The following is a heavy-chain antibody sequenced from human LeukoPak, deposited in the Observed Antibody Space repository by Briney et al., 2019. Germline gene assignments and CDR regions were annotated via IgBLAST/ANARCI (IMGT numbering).Heavy chain of an antibody. V-gene: IGHV6-1*01. CDR2: TYYRSKWYY. J-gene: IGHJ4*02. CDR3: ARGGIYFYD. Sequence: SQTLSLTCAISGDSVSSNSAAWNWIRQSPSRGLEWLGRTYYRSKWYYEYAVSVKSRITINADTSKNQFSLLLNSVTPEYTAVYCCARGGIYFYDWGQGTLVTVSS. CDR1: GDSVSSNSAA.